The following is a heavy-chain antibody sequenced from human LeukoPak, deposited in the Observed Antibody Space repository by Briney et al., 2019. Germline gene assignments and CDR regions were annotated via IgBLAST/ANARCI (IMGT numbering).Heavy chain of an antibody. CDR1: GFTFSSYS. Sequence: GGSLRLSCAASGFTFSSYSMNWVRQAPGKGLEWVSYISSSSSTIYYADSVKGRFTISRDNAKNSLYLQMNSLRAEDTAVYYCAKDSDRKYYDFWSGYYWGQGTLVTVSS. J-gene: IGHJ4*02. D-gene: IGHD3-3*01. V-gene: IGHV3-48*01. CDR3: AKDSDRKYYDFWSGYY. CDR2: ISSSSSTI.